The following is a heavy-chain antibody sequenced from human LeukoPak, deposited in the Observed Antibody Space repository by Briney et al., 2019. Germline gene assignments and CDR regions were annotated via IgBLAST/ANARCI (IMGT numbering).Heavy chain of an antibody. CDR1: CGSLSSYF. CDR3: ARAVVGATKGGLDY. D-gene: IGHD1-26*01. V-gene: IGHV4-59*07. CDR2: IYYSGST. J-gene: IGHJ4*02. Sequence: SDTLSLICSLSCGSLSSYFWRWIRQPPGRGLEWIGYIYYSGSTTYNPSLKSRVTLSVDTSKNQFSLKLSSVTAADTAVYYCARAVVGATKGGLDYWGQGTLVTVSS.